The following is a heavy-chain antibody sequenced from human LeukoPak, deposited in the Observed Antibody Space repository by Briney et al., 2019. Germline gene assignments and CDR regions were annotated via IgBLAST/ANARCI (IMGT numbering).Heavy chain of an antibody. V-gene: IGHV3-23*01. J-gene: IGHJ4*02. Sequence: PGGSLRLSCAVSGFTFSCYAMNWVRQAPGKGLEWVSGISDSGKSTYNADSVKGRFSISRDNSRNTLYLQMNSLRAEDTAVYYCAKGAGGSGRCWGQGTLVTASS. CDR3: AKGAGGSGRC. CDR2: ISDSGKST. D-gene: IGHD1-26*01. CDR1: GFTFSCYA.